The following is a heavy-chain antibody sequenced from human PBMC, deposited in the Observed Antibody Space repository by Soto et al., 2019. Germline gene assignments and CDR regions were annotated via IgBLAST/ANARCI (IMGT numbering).Heavy chain of an antibody. CDR1: GYSFTSYW. CDR2: IYPGDSDT. D-gene: IGHD2-15*01. Sequence: PGESLKISCKGSGYSFTSYWIGWVLQIPWKGLEWMGIIYPGDSDTRYSPSFQGQVTISADKSISTAYLQWSSLKASDTAMYYCARLSPAGYCSGGSCYRNHPQFDCWGQGTLVTVSS. CDR3: ARLSPAGYCSGGSCYRNHPQFDC. V-gene: IGHV5-51*01. J-gene: IGHJ4*02.